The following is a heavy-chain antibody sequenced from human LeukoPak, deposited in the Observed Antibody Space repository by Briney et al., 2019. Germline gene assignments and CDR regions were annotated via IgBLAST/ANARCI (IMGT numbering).Heavy chain of an antibody. CDR3: ARRFRTGGNIHHDAYDV. CDR2: IYYSGST. V-gene: IGHV4-39*07. D-gene: IGHD1-14*01. CDR1: GGSISSSSYY. Sequence: SETLSLTCTVSGGSISSSSYYWGWIRQPPGKGLEWIGSIYYSGSTYYNPSLKSRVTISVDTSKNQFSLKLSSVTAADTAVYYCARRFRTGGNIHHDAYDVWGQGTVVTVSS. J-gene: IGHJ3*01.